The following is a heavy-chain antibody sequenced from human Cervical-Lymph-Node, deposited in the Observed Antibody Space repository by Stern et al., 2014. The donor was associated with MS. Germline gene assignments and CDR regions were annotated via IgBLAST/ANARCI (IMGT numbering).Heavy chain of an antibody. Sequence: EVQLVESGAEVKKPGESLKISCEASGYLFDDYWIGWVRQMSGGGLELVAIIFPRDSNTRYSPSVQGQVTISADKPISTAYLPGSSLKPSDPAIYYGARSPATPSGYDRFDYWGQGALVTVSS. CDR1: GYLFDDYW. J-gene: IGHJ4*02. D-gene: IGHD5-12*01. CDR2: IFPRDSNT. V-gene: IGHV5-51*04. CDR3: ARSPATPSGYDRFDY.